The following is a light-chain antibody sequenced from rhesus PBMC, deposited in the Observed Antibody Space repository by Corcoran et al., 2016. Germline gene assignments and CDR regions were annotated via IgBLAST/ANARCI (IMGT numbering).Light chain of an antibody. CDR3: QQCSSNPYR. CDR1: QSISSW. V-gene: IGKV1-22*01. CDR2: KAS. J-gene: IGKJ2*01. Sequence: DIQMTQSPSSLSGSVGDTVTITCRASQSISSWLAWYQQQPGKAPKFLNYKASTLQSGVPSRFSGSGSGTDFTLTISSLQSEDSATYYCQQCSSNPYRFGQGTKVEIK.